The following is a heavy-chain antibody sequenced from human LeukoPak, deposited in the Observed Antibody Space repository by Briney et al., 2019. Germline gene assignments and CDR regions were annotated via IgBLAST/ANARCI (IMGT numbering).Heavy chain of an antibody. CDR3: ARGIAARYWYFDL. V-gene: IGHV4-59*01. Sequence: SETLSLTCTVSGGSISSYYWSWIRQRPGKGLEWIGYIYYSGSTNYSPSLKSRVTISVDTSKNQFSLKLSSVTAADTAVYYCARGIAARYWYFDLWGRGTLVTVSS. CDR2: IYYSGST. D-gene: IGHD6-13*01. CDR1: GGSISSYY. J-gene: IGHJ2*01.